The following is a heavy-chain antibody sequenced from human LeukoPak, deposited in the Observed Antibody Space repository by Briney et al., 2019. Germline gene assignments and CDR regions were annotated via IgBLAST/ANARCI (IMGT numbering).Heavy chain of an antibody. CDR3: ARELRPYYHGMGV. D-gene: IGHD5-12*01. V-gene: IGHV3-33*01. CDR2: IWYDGSNK. CDR1: GFTFSSYG. J-gene: IGHJ6*02. Sequence: GGSLRLSCAASGFTFSSYGMHWVRQAPGKGLEWVAVIWYDGSNKYYADSVKGRFTISRDNSKNTLYLQMNSLRAEDTAVYYCARELRPYYHGMGVWGQGTTVTVSS.